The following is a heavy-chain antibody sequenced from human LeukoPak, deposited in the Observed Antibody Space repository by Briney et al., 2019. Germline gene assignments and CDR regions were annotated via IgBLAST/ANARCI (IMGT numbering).Heavy chain of an antibody. J-gene: IGHJ4*02. Sequence: ASVKVSCKASGYTFTDYYMHWVRQAPGQGLEWMAWINPYSGDTHYAQTFQGRVTMTRDTSISTAYMELSRLRSDDTAVYYCARSRYCSGGSCYSFDYWGQGTLVTVSS. CDR3: ARSRYCSGGSCYSFDY. V-gene: IGHV1-2*02. D-gene: IGHD2-15*01. CDR1: GYTFTDYY. CDR2: INPYSGDT.